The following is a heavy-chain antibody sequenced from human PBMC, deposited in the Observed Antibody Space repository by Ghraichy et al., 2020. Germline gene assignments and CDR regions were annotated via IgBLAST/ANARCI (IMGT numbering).Heavy chain of an antibody. J-gene: IGHJ4*02. D-gene: IGHD6-19*01. CDR3: ASYPPVAGTYFDY. V-gene: IGHV4-39*01. Sequence: SQTLSLTCTVSGGSISSSSYYWGWIRQPPGKGLEWIGSIYYSGSTYYNPSLKSRVTISVDTSKNQFSLKLSSVTAADTAVYYCASYPPVAGTYFDYWGQGTLVTVSS. CDR1: GGSISSSSYY. CDR2: IYYSGST.